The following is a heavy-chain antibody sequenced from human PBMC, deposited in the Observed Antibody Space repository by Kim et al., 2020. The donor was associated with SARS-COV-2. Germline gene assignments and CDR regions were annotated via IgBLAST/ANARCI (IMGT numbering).Heavy chain of an antibody. V-gene: IGHV4-39*01. CDR1: GGSISSSSYY. CDR2: IYYSGST. Sequence: SETLSLTCTVSGGSISSSSYYWGWIRQPPVKGLEWIGSIYYSGSTYYNPSLKSRVTISVDPSKNQFSLKLSSVTAADTAVYYCARLGWAAAGTSLFDYWGQGTLVTVSS. CDR3: ARLGWAAAGTSLFDY. J-gene: IGHJ4*02. D-gene: IGHD6-13*01.